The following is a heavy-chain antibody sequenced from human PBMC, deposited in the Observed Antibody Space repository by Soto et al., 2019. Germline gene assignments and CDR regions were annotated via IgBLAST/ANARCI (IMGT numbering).Heavy chain of an antibody. D-gene: IGHD2-8*02. CDR1: DNTFTHYG. CDR2: ISGYNGNT. V-gene: IGHV1-18*01. J-gene: IGHJ6*02. Sequence: ASVKVSCKSSDNTFTHYGINWVRQAPGQGLEWMGWISGYNGNTKYAQKFQDRVTMTADTSTRTAFMEVRSLTSDDTGVYFCAATGGNYFGLDVWGQGTTVTISS. CDR3: AATGGNYFGLDV.